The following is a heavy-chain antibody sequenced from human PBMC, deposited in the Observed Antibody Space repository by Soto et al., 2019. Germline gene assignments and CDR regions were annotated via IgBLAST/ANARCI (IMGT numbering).Heavy chain of an antibody. Sequence: GGSLRLYCANSGFNFRVHCMHCVRQAPGKGLVWVSRINSDGSTTTYADSVKGRFTISRDNAKSTLYLQLNSLRAEDTALYYCARGYSSGPDYWGQGT. V-gene: IGHV3-74*01. CDR3: ARGYSSGPDY. D-gene: IGHD6-19*01. CDR2: INSDGSTT. CDR1: GFNFRVHC. J-gene: IGHJ4*02.